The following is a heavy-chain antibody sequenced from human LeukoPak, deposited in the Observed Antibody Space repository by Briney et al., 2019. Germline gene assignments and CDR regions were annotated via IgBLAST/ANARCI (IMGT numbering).Heavy chain of an antibody. CDR3: ARGGLGYCSSTSCFDAFDI. CDR2: IYTSGST. J-gene: IGHJ3*02. D-gene: IGHD2-2*01. Sequence: SETLSLTCTVSGGSISSYYWSWIRQPPGKGLEWIGYIYTSGSTNYNPSLKSRVTISVDTSKNQFSLKLSSVTAADTAVYYCARGGLGYCSSTSCFDAFDIWGQGTMVTVSS. V-gene: IGHV4-4*09. CDR1: GGSISSYY.